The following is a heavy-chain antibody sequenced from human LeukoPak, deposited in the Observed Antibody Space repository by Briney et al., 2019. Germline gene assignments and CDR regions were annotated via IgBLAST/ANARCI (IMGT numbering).Heavy chain of an antibody. Sequence: GGSLRLSYAGSGFTFSSYAMSWVRQAPGKGLEWVSAISDTGATTYDADSVKGRFTISRDNSRSTLYLQTNSLRAEDTALYYCAKDTSIGRYCTNGVCSPFDYWGQGTLVTVSS. CDR3: AKDTSIGRYCTNGVCSPFDY. V-gene: IGHV3-23*01. CDR1: GFTFSSYA. D-gene: IGHD2-8*01. J-gene: IGHJ4*02. CDR2: ISDTGATT.